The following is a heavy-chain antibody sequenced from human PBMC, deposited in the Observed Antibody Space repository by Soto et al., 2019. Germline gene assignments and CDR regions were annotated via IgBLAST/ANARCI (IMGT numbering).Heavy chain of an antibody. J-gene: IGHJ4*02. Sequence: HLVASGGGLVQPGGSLRLSCAASGFTFNDHYMDWVRQAPGKGLEWVARSKNRGQGFTIEYAASLKGRFTTSRDDSANALYLQMNSQETDDTAVYYCTVWIEGACYWGRGILVTVSS. CDR1: GFTFNDHY. D-gene: IGHD3-16*01. V-gene: IGHV3-72*01. CDR3: TVWIEGACY. CDR2: SKNRGQGFTI.